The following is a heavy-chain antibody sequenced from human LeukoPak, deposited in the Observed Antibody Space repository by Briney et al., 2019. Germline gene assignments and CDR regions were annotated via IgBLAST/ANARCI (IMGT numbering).Heavy chain of an antibody. CDR3: ARGDDTAMASPFDY. J-gene: IGHJ4*02. D-gene: IGHD5-18*01. Sequence: SETLSLTCAVYGGSFSGYYWSWIRQPPGKGLEWIGEINHSGSTNYNPSLKSRVTISVDTSKNQFSLKLSSVTAADTAVYYCARGDDTAMASPFDYWGQGTLVTVSS. CDR1: GGSFSGYY. V-gene: IGHV4-34*01. CDR2: INHSGST.